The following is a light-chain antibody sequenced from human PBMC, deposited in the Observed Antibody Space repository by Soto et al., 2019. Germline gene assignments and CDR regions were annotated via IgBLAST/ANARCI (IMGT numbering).Light chain of an antibody. CDR2: GAS. V-gene: IGKV3D-20*02. Sequence: EIVLTQSPGTLSLSPGERATLSCRASQSLSSSDLAWYQHKPGQAPRLLIYGASTRATGIPDRFSGSGSGTDFTLTISSLEPEDFAVYYCQQRSNWPPLTFGGGTKVDIK. CDR3: QQRSNWPPLT. CDR1: QSLSSSD. J-gene: IGKJ4*01.